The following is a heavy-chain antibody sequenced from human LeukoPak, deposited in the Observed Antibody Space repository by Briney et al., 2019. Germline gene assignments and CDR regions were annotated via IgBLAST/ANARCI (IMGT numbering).Heavy chain of an antibody. CDR3: ARGGAYCSGGSCYPYYFDY. D-gene: IGHD2-15*01. CDR2: IYYSGST. J-gene: IGHJ4*02. CDR1: GGSISSYY. V-gene: IGHV4-59*01. Sequence: SETLSLTCTVSGGSISSYYWSWIRQPPGKGLEWIGYIYYSGSTNYNPSLKSRVTISVDTSKKQFSLKLSSVTAADTAVYYCARGGAYCSGGSCYPYYFDYWGQGTLVTVSS.